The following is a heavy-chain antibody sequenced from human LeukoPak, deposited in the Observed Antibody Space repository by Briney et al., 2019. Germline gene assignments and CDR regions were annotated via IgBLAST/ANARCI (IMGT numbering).Heavy chain of an antibody. V-gene: IGHV3-23*01. CDR2: ISGSGGST. Sequence: GGSLRLSCAASGFTFSSFAMSWVRQAPGKGLEWVSSISGSGGSTYCTESVKGRFTISRDNSKNTLYVQMNSLRAEDTAVYYCAKLGSGSYYFDYWGQGTLVTVSS. J-gene: IGHJ4*02. CDR3: AKLGSGSYYFDY. D-gene: IGHD3-3*01. CDR1: GFTFSSFA.